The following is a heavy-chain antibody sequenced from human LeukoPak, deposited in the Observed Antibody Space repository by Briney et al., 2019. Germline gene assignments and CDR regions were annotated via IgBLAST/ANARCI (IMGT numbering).Heavy chain of an antibody. J-gene: IGHJ4*02. CDR2: INPNSGGT. V-gene: IGHV1-2*02. CDR3: ARDDSNSWYLGDY. Sequence: ASVKVSCKASGYTFTGYYMHWVRQAPGQGLEWMGWINPNSGGTNYAQKFQGRVTMTRDTSISTAYMELSRLRSDDTAVYYCARDDSNSWYLGDYWGQGTLVTVSS. D-gene: IGHD6-13*01. CDR1: GYTFTGYY.